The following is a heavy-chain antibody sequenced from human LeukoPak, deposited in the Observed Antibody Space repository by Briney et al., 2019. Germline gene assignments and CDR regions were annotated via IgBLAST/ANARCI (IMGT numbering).Heavy chain of an antibody. CDR3: ARDPTTVTTFDYYYYMDV. D-gene: IGHD4-17*01. Sequence: PGGSLRLSCAASGFTFSSYGMSWVRQAPGKGLEWVSAISGSGGSTYYADSVKGRFTISRDNAKNSLYLQMNSLRAEDTAVYYCARDPTTVTTFDYYYYMDVWGKGTTVTVSS. CDR2: ISGSGGST. V-gene: IGHV3-23*01. J-gene: IGHJ6*03. CDR1: GFTFSSYG.